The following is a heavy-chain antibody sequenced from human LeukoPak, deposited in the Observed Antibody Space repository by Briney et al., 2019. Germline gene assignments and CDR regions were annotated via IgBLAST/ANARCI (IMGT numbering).Heavy chain of an antibody. V-gene: IGHV1-3*01. Sequence: ASVKVSCKASGYTFTSYAMHWVRQAPGQRLEWMGWINAGNGNTKYSQKFQGRVTMTRDTSTSTVYMELSSLRSEDTAVYYCARGKAAAGSLEDWFDPWGQGTLVTVSS. CDR3: ARGKAAAGSLEDWFDP. CDR2: INAGNGNT. CDR1: GYTFTSYA. D-gene: IGHD6-13*01. J-gene: IGHJ5*02.